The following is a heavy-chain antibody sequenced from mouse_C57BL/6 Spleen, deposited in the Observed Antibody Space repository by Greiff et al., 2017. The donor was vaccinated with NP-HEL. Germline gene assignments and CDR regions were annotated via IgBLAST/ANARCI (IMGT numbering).Heavy chain of an antibody. CDR1: GYAFTNYL. CDR2: INPGSGGT. D-gene: IGHD2-2*01. Sequence: VQLQQSGAELVRPGTSVKVSCKASGYAFTNYLIEWVKQRPGQGLEWIGVINPGSGGTNYNEKFKGKATLTADKSSSTAYMQLSSLTSEDSAVYFCAIYYGYGAYWGQGTLVTVSA. V-gene: IGHV1-54*01. CDR3: AIYYGYGAY. J-gene: IGHJ3*01.